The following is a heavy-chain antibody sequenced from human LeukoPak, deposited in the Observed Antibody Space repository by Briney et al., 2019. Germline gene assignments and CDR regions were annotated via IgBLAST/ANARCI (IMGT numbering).Heavy chain of an antibody. D-gene: IGHD3-10*02. CDR3: ACSGSYYKSIDYFDY. Sequence: ASVKVSCKVSGYTLTELSMHWVRQAPGKGLEWMGGFDPEGGETIYAQKFQGRVTMTEDTSTDTAYMELSSLRSEDTAVYYCACSGSYYKSIDYFDYWGQGTLVTVSS. V-gene: IGHV1-24*01. J-gene: IGHJ4*02. CDR2: FDPEGGET. CDR1: GYTLTELS.